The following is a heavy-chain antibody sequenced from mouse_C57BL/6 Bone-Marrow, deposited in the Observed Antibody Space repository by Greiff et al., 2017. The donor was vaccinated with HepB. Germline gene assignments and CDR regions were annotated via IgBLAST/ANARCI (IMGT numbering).Heavy chain of an antibody. Sequence: EVMLVESGGGLVKPGGSLKLSCAASGFTFSDYGMHWVRQAPEKGLEWVAYISSGSSTIYYADTVKGRFTISRDNAKNTLFLQMTSLRSEDTAMCYCARPFLLLAAYWGQGTLVTVSA. CDR3: ARPFLLLAAY. J-gene: IGHJ3*01. D-gene: IGHD2-1*01. CDR1: GFTFSDYG. V-gene: IGHV5-17*01. CDR2: ISSGSSTI.